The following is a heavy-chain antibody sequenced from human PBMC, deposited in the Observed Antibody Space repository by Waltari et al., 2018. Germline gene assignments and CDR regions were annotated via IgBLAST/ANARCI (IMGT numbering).Heavy chain of an antibody. V-gene: IGHV1-3*01. CDR3: ARDRDTHGYFES. CDR1: GYTFTTYF. CDR2: INPGSGNT. Sequence: QVQLVQSGADVKKPGASVQVSCKASGYTFTTYFVHWLRQAPGHSLEWLGRINPGSGNTRYSERFQGRLTINRDTSANTVYINLSSLRSEDSAMYFCARDRDTHGYFESWGQGTLVTVSS. J-gene: IGHJ4*02. D-gene: IGHD3-10*01.